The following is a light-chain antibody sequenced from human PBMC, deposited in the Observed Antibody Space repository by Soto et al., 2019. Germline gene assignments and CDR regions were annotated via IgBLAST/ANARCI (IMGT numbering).Light chain of an antibody. CDR1: QSFRGL. J-gene: IGKJ2*01. V-gene: IGKV3-11*01. CDR3: QQSHTSPYT. CDR2: DAY. Sequence: EVVLTQSPVTLSLSPGERATLSCRASQSFRGLLAWYQQKPGQAPRLLIYDAYNRASGIPERFSGGGSGTYFSLTIDRLEPDDSGVYFCQQSHTSPYTFGQGTKLEIK.